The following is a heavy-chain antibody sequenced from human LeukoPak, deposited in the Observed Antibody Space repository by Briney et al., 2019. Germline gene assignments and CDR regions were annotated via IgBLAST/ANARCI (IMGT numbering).Heavy chain of an antibody. V-gene: IGHV3-66*01. CDR3: ARVGDILTGYSSFDY. CDR2: IYSGGST. D-gene: IGHD3-9*01. CDR1: GFTVSSNY. Sequence: GGSLRLSCAASGFTVSSNYMSWVRQAPGKGLEWVSVIYSGGSTYYADSVKGRFTISRDNSKNTLYLQMNSLRAEDTAVYYCARVGDILTGYSSFDYWGQGTLVTVSS. J-gene: IGHJ4*02.